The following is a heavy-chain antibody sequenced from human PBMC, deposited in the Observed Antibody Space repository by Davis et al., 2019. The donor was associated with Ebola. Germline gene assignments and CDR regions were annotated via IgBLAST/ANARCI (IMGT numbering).Heavy chain of an antibody. V-gene: IGHV3-23*01. CDR3: ARDLRRGYSGYSVAY. CDR2: ISGSGGST. D-gene: IGHD5-12*01. Sequence: GESLKISCTDSVITFSSYAMTWVRQAPGKGLEWVSAISGSGGSTYYADSVKGRFTISRDNSKKTLYLQMGSLRAEDMAVYYCARDLRRGYSGYSVAYWGQGTLVTVSS. J-gene: IGHJ4*02. CDR1: VITFSSYA.